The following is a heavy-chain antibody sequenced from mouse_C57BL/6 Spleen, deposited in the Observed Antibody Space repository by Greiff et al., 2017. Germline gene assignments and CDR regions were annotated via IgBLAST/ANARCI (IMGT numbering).Heavy chain of an antibody. CDR3: ARSLVYDGCFFFGY. J-gene: IGHJ2*01. D-gene: IGHD2-3*01. CDR2: IDPSGSYT. V-gene: IGHV1-59*01. CDR1: GYTFTSYW. Sequence: QVQLQQSGAELARPGTSVKLSCKASGYTFTSYWMHWVKQRPGQGLEWIGVIDPSGSYTNYNQKFKGKATLTVDTSSSTAYMQLSSLTSEDSAVYYCARSLVYDGCFFFGYWGQGTTLTVSA.